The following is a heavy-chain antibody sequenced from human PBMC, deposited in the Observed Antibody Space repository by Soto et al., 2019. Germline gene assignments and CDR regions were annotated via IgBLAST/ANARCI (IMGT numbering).Heavy chain of an antibody. J-gene: IGHJ4*02. V-gene: IGHV3-21*01. CDR1: GFTFSISS. CDR3: ARDLNLGSFDY. CDR2: ISGTSDYI. Sequence: GGSLRLSCAASGFTFSISSMNWVRQAPGKGLEWVSSISGTSDYISYADSVKGRFTISRDNAKNSLYLQMNSLRAEDTAVYYCARDLNLGSFDYWGQGTLVTVSS.